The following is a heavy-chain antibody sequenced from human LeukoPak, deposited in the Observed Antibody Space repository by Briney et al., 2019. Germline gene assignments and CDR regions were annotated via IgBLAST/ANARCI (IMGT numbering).Heavy chain of an antibody. J-gene: IGHJ4*02. CDR2: IIPIVGTA. CDR1: GGTFSSYA. D-gene: IGHD3-10*01. CDR3: ARERDTMVRGESRPYFDY. V-gene: IGHV1-69*06. Sequence: SVKVSCKASGGTFSSYAISWVRQAPGQGLEWMGGIIPIVGTANYAQKFQGRVTITEDKSTSTAYMELSSLRSEDTAVYYCARERDTMVRGESRPYFDYWGQGTLVTVSS.